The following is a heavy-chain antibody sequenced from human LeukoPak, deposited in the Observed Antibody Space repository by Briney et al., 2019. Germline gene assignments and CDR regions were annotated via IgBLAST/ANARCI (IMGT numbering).Heavy chain of an antibody. CDR1: GFTFSSYA. CDR2: ISYDGSNK. D-gene: IGHD3-10*01. V-gene: IGHV3-30-3*01. CDR3: ARELWFGELL. J-gene: IGHJ4*02. Sequence: GGSLRLSCAASGFTFSSYAMHWVRQAPGKGLEWVAVISYDGSNKYYADSVKGRFTISRDNSKNSLYLQMNSLRAEDTAVYYCARELWFGELLRGQGTLVTVSS.